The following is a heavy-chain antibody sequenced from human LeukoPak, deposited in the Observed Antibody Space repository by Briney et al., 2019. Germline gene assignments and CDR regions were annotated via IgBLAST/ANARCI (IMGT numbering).Heavy chain of an antibody. V-gene: IGHV3-23*01. CDR2: ISGSGGST. CDR1: GFTFSSYA. Sequence: PGGSLRLSCAASGFTFSSYAMSWVRQAPGEGLEWVSAISGSGGSTYYADSVRGRFTISRDNSKNTLYLQMNSLRAEDTAVYYCANDIAVAGDAFDIWGQGTMVTVSS. CDR3: ANDIAVAGDAFDI. J-gene: IGHJ3*02. D-gene: IGHD6-19*01.